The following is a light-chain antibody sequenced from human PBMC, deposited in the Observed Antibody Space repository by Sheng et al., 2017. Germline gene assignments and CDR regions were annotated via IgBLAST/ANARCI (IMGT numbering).Light chain of an antibody. Sequence: DIQLTQSPSFLSASVGDRVTITCWANQDISTYLAWYQQIPGKAPKLLIYGASTLHGGVPSRFSGSGSGTEFTLTISSLQVEDFATYYCQQLDRYPPTFARGTKLEIK. J-gene: IGKJ1*01. CDR2: GAS. CDR3: QQLDRYPPT. CDR1: QDISTY. V-gene: IGKV1-9*01.